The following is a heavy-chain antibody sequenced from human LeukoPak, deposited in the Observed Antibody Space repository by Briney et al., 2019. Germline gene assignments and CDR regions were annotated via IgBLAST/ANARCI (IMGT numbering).Heavy chain of an antibody. J-gene: IGHJ4*02. D-gene: IGHD5-24*01. V-gene: IGHV4-59*01. CDR3: AKTQRRDGSLDC. CDR1: GGSISSYY. CDR2: IYYSGST. Sequence: SETLSLTCTVSGGSISSYYWSWIRQPPGKGLEWIGYIYYSGSTNYNPSLKSRVTISVDTSKNQFSLKLSSVTAADTAVYYCAKTQRRDGSLDCWGQGTLVTVSS.